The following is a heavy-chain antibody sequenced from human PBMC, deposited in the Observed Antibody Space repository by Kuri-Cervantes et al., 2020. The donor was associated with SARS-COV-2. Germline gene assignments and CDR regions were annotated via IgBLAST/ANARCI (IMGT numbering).Heavy chain of an antibody. J-gene: IGHJ5*02. CDR1: GFTFSSYG. D-gene: IGHD2-2*01. CDR3: ARDYGERLVVPAAMGWFDP. Sequence: GESLKISCAASGFTFSSYGMHWVRQAPGKGLEWVAVIWYDGSNKYYADSVKGRFTISRDNSKNTLYLQMSSLRAEDTAVYYCARDYGERLVVPAAMGWFDPWGQGTLVTVSS. V-gene: IGHV3-33*01. CDR2: IWYDGSNK.